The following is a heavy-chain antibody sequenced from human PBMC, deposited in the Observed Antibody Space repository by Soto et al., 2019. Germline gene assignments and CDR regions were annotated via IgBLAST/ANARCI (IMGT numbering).Heavy chain of an antibody. CDR3: ARSDCSSGSCPNWFDP. D-gene: IGHD2-15*01. J-gene: IGHJ5*02. CDR1: GFSVTYTY. V-gene: IGHV3-66*01. Sequence: EVQLVESGGGLVQPGGSLRLSCAASGFSVTYTYMSWIRQAPGKGLEWVSVIYSGGRTFYADSVRGRFTISRDEGKNKLYLQMHSLRPEDTAVYFCARSDCSSGSCPNWFDPWGQGTPVIVSS. CDR2: IYSGGRT.